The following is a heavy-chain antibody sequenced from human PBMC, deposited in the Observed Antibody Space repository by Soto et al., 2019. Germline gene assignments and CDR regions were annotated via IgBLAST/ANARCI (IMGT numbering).Heavy chain of an antibody. V-gene: IGHV3-23*01. D-gene: IGHD3-22*01. Sequence: GGSLRLSCAASGFTFSSYAMSWVRQAPGKGLEWVSAISGSGGSTYYADSVKGRFTISRDNSKNTLYLQMNSLRAEDTAVYYCAKVGSIVVVISHFDYWGQGTLVPVSS. CDR1: GFTFSSYA. CDR3: AKVGSIVVVISHFDY. J-gene: IGHJ4*02. CDR2: ISGSGGST.